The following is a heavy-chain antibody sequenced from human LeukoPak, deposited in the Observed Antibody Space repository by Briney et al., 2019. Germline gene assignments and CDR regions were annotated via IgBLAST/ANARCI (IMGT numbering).Heavy chain of an antibody. CDR2: ISPDTGNT. Sequence: ASVKVSCKASGYTFTSYGISWVRQAPGQGLEWLGYISPDTGNTGYAQKFQGRVTMTRDTSISTAYMELSSLSPEDTAVYYCARGPRFDPWGQGTLVTVSS. CDR3: ARGPRFDP. J-gene: IGHJ5*02. CDR1: GYTFTSYG. V-gene: IGHV1-8*02.